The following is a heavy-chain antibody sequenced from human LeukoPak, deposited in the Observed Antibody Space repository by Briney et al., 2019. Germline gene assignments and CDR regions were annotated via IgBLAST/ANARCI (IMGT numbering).Heavy chain of an antibody. CDR2: IYDSGST. CDR3: ARTYSGRSYYFDC. D-gene: IGHD1-26*01. V-gene: IGHV4-59*01. CDR1: GGSISSFH. Sequence: PSETLSLTCTVSGGSISSFHWSWIRQPPGKGLEHIGNIYDSGSTYHNPSLKSRVTISVDTSKNQFSLKLSSVTAADTAVYYCARTYSGRSYYFDCWGQGTLVTVSS. J-gene: IGHJ4*02.